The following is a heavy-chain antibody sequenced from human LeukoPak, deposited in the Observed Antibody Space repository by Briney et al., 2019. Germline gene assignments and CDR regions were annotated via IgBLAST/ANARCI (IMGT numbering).Heavy chain of an antibody. CDR2: IYSGGST. D-gene: IGHD1-1*01. Sequence: GGSLRLSCAASGFTVSSNYMSWARQAPGKGLEWVSVIYSGGSTYFADSVKGRFTITRDNSKNTVFLQMNSLRAEDTAVYYCARDSETETGWYYYGMDVWGQGTTVTVSS. V-gene: IGHV3-53*01. CDR3: ARDSETETGWYYYGMDV. J-gene: IGHJ6*02. CDR1: GFTVSSNY.